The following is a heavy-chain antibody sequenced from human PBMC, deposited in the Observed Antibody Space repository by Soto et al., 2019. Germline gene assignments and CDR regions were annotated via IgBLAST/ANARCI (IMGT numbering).Heavy chain of an antibody. V-gene: IGHV2-26*01. Sequence: GSGPTLVNPTETLTLTCTVSGFSLNNARMGVSWIRQPPGKALEWLAHIFPTDEKSYSTSLRSRLTISKDTSKGQVVLTMTNMDPVDTATFYCARMIYDSSGYVVWFDPWGQGTLVTVSS. J-gene: IGHJ5*02. CDR3: ARMIYDSSGYVVWFDP. CDR2: IFPTDEK. D-gene: IGHD3-22*01. CDR1: GFSLNNARMG.